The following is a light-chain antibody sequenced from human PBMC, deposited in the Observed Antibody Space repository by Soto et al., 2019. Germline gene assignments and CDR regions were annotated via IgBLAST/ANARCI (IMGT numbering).Light chain of an antibody. V-gene: IGLV2-11*01. CDR3: CSYAGSYTLYV. CDR2: DVS. Sequence: QSALTQPRSVSGSPGQSVTISCTGTSSDVGGYNYVSWYQQHPGKAPKVMIYDVSKRPSGVPDRFSGSKSGNTASLTISGLQAEYEADYYCCSYAGSYTLYVFGIGTKVTVL. CDR1: SSDVGGYNY. J-gene: IGLJ1*01.